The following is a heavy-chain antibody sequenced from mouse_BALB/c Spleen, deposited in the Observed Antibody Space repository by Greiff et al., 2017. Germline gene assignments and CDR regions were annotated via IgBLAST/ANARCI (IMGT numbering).Heavy chain of an antibody. V-gene: IGHV5-6-5*01. D-gene: IGHD2-14*01. CDR1: GFSFSSYD. Sequence: EVMLVESGGGLVKPGGSLKLSCAASGFSFSSYDMSWVRQTPEKRLEWVAYISSGGSTYYPDSVKGRITISRDNARNILYLQMSSLRSEDTAMYYCARGLGYDDYFDYWGQGTTLTVSS. CDR3: ARGLGYDDYFDY. CDR2: ISSGGST. J-gene: IGHJ2*01.